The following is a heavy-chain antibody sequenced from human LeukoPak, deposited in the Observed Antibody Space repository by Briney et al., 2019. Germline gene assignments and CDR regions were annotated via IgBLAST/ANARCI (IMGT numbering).Heavy chain of an antibody. Sequence: PGGSLRLSCAAYRFAFSDYYMSWIRQAPGKGLGWVSYISSSGSTIYYADSVSGRFTISRDNDKISLDLQMNSLRADNTAVYYCATQPPIAVAVPGWYFDLWGRGTLVTVSS. CDR2: ISSSGSTI. J-gene: IGHJ2*01. V-gene: IGHV3-11*01. CDR1: RFAFSDYY. D-gene: IGHD6-19*01. CDR3: ATQPPIAVAVPGWYFDL.